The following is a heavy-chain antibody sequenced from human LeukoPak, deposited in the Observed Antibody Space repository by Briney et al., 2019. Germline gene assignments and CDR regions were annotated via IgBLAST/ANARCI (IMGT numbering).Heavy chain of an antibody. CDR3: ASGQFLVSNDY. D-gene: IGHD5/OR15-5a*01. J-gene: IGHJ4*02. CDR1: GGSVSGGSYY. V-gene: IGHV4-61*01. Sequence: SQTLSLTCTVSGGSVSGGSYYWSWIRQPPGKGLEWIGYFYYTGSTNYNPSLKSRVTISVDTSKNQFSLRLSSVTAADTAVYYCASGQFLVSNDYWGQGILVTVSS. CDR2: FYYTGST.